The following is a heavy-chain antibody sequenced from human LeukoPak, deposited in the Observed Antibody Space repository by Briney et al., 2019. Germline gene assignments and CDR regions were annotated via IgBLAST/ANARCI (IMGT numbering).Heavy chain of an antibody. CDR3: ASAYSGSYYYYFDY. Sequence: GSLRLSCAASGFTFSRYWMSWVRQAPGKGLEWIGSIYHSGSTYYNPSLKSRVTISVDTSKNQFSLKLSSVTAADTAVYYCASAYSGSYYYYFDYWGQGTLVTVSS. J-gene: IGHJ4*02. V-gene: IGHV4-38-2*01. CDR2: IYHSGST. D-gene: IGHD1-26*01. CDR1: GFTFSRYW.